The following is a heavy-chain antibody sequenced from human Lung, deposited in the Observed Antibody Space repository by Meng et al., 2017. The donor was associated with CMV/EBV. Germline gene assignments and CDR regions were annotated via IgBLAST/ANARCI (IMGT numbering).Heavy chain of an antibody. CDR1: GFTFSSYE. Sequence: GESXKISCAASGFTFSSYEMNWVRQAPGKGLEWVSYISSSGSTIYYADSVKGRFTISRDNTKNSLYLQMDSLRAEDTAVYYCARAGITTVRGVMVDYYGMDVWGQGTXVTVSS. CDR2: ISSSGSTI. CDR3: ARAGITTVRGVMVDYYGMDV. V-gene: IGHV3-48*03. J-gene: IGHJ6*02. D-gene: IGHD3-10*01.